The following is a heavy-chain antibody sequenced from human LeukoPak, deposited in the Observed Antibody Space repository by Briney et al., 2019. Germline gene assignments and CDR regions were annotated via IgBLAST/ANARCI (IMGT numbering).Heavy chain of an antibody. CDR1: GFTFSTYG. CDR2: MSDSGTNT. CDR3: ARDKGGYKYDY. V-gene: IGHV3-23*01. D-gene: IGHD5-24*01. J-gene: IGHJ4*02. Sequence: GGSLRLSCGASGFTFSTYGMTWVRQAPGKGPEWVSGMSDSGTNTYYADSVKGRFTISRDNSKNTVYLQMYSLRSEDTAVYYCARDKGGYKYDYWAQGTLVTVSS.